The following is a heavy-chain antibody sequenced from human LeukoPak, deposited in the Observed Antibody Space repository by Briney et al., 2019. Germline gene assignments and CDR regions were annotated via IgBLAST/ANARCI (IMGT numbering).Heavy chain of an antibody. V-gene: IGHV3-21*01. CDR1: GFTFSSYS. D-gene: IGHD6-13*01. CDR3: ARAPIAAAGTGYYYMDV. J-gene: IGHJ6*03. CDR2: ISSSSSYI. Sequence: GGSLRLSCAASGFTFSSYSMNWVRQAPGKGLEWVSSISSSSSYIYYADSVKGRFTISRDNAKNSLYLQMNSLRAEDTALYYCARAPIAAAGTGYYYMDVWGKGTTVTVSS.